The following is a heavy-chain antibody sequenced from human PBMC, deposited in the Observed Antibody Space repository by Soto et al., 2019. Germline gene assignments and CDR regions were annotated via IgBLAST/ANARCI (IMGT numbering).Heavy chain of an antibody. D-gene: IGHD3-10*01. Sequence: GASVKVFCKTSGYTSTDHGIDWVRQAPGQGLEWVGWVSSYNGNTNYAYNLKDRVIMTTDASTSTAYMELRGLRSDDTAVYYCAREVEGSYSPADFWGQGTPVTVSS. CDR3: AREVEGSYSPADF. V-gene: IGHV1-18*01. CDR1: GYTSTDHG. J-gene: IGHJ4*02. CDR2: VSSYNGNT.